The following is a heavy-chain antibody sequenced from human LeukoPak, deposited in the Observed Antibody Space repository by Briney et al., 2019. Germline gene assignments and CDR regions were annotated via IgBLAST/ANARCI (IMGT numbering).Heavy chain of an antibody. Sequence: ASVKVSCKASGYTFTGYYMHWVRQAPGQGLEWMGWINPNSGGTNYAQKFQGRVTMTRDTSISTAYMELSRLRSDDTAVYYCARSIAVAGTKAFDIWGQGTMVTVSS. CDR3: ARSIAVAGTKAFDI. CDR1: GYTFTGYY. V-gene: IGHV1-2*02. D-gene: IGHD6-19*01. CDR2: INPNSGGT. J-gene: IGHJ3*02.